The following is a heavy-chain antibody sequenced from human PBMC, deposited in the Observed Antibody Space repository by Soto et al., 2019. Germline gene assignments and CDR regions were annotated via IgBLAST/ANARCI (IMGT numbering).Heavy chain of an antibody. CDR3: ASLAIVVVPAAMARGWFDP. CDR2: INHSGST. D-gene: IGHD2-2*03. J-gene: IGHJ5*02. Sequence: QVQLQQWGAGLLKPSETLSLTCAVYGGSFSGYYWSWIRQPPGKGLEWIGEINHSGSTNYNPSLKSRVTISVDASKNQFYLKLSSVTAADTAVYYCASLAIVVVPAAMARGWFDPWGQGTLVTVSS. CDR1: GGSFSGYY. V-gene: IGHV4-34*01.